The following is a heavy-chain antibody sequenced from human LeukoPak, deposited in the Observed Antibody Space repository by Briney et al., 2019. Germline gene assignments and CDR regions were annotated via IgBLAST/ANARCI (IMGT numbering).Heavy chain of an antibody. J-gene: IGHJ6*02. D-gene: IGHD2-2*01. CDR1: GFTFSSYA. Sequence: GRSLRLSCAASGFTFSSYAMHWVRQAPGKGLEWVAVISYDGSNKYYADSVEGRFTISRDNSKNTLYLQMNSLRAEDTAVYYCARDRVVVVPAAVYYYGMDVWGQGTTVTVSS. V-gene: IGHV3-30-3*01. CDR3: ARDRVVVVPAAVYYYGMDV. CDR2: ISYDGSNK.